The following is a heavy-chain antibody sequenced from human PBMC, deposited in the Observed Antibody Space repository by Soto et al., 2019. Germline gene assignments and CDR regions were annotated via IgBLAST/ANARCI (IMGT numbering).Heavy chain of an antibody. CDR1: GYTFFSYG. D-gene: IGHD2-8*02. Sequence: VELMQSGGEVKKPGASVNVSCKTSGYTFFSYGITWVRQAPGQGLEWMGWVSGYNGHTNYAQKFQVRVSMTRDISTATAYMELRRLRSDDAAVYYCARLLGPTSSENWLDPWGQGTLVTVSS. J-gene: IGHJ5*02. V-gene: IGHV1-18*01. CDR2: VSGYNGHT. CDR3: ARLLGPTSSENWLDP.